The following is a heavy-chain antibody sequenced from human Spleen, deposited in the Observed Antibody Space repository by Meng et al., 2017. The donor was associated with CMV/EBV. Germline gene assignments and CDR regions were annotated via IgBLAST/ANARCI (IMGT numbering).Heavy chain of an antibody. CDR1: FRFFNYA. Sequence: FRFFNYARGWVRQAQGKGLEWVSLVVGSGGTTYYADSVKGRFIISRDNSKNSLFLQINSLRADDTAVYYCAKDRQNSPRANGFYGDLWGRGTLVTVSS. J-gene: IGHJ5*02. CDR2: VVGSGGTT. V-gene: IGHV3-23*01. CDR3: AKDRQNSPRANGFYGDL. D-gene: IGHD3-10*01.